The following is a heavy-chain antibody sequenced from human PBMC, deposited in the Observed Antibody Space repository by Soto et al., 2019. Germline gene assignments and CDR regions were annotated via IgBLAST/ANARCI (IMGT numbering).Heavy chain of an antibody. V-gene: IGHV4-59*01. CDR3: ATGHRSSWYYFDY. CDR1: GGSISSYY. CDR2: IYHSGST. J-gene: IGHJ4*02. Sequence: SETLSLTCTVSGGSISSYYWSWIRQPPGKGLEWIGYIYHSGSTKYNPSLKSRITISVDTSKNQFSLKLSSVTAADTAVYYCATGHRSSWYYFDYWGQGALVTVSS. D-gene: IGHD6-13*01.